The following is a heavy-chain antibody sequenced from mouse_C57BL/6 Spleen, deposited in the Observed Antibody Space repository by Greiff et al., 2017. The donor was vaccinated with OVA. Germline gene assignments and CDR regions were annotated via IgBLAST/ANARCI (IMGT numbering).Heavy chain of an antibody. CDR2: IWRGGST. V-gene: IGHV2-5*01. J-gene: IGHJ4*01. CDR3: AKGITTVPYAMDY. CDR1: GFSLTSYG. D-gene: IGHD1-1*01. Sequence: VQLQQSGPGLVQPSQSLSITCTVSGFSLTSYGVHWVRQSPGKGLEWLGVIWRGGSTDYNAAFMSRLSITKDNSTSQVFFKMNSLQADDTAIYYCAKGITTVPYAMDYWGQGTSVTVSS.